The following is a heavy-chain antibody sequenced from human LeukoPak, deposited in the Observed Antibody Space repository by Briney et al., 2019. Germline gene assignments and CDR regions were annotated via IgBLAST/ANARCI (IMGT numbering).Heavy chain of an antibody. D-gene: IGHD3-10*01. CDR3: ARDRLWFGELLRYYYYGMDV. CDR1: GFTFSSHW. CDR2: IKQDGSEK. Sequence: GGSLRLSCAASGFTFSSHWMSWVRQAPGKGLEWVANIKQDGSEKYYVDSVKGRFTISRDNAKNSLYLQMNSLRAEDTAVYYCARDRLWFGELLRYYYYGMDVWGQGTTVTVSS. V-gene: IGHV3-7*01. J-gene: IGHJ6*02.